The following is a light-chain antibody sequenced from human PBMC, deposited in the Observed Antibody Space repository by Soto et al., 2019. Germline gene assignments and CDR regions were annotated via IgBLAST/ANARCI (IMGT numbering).Light chain of an antibody. V-gene: IGLV1-51*02. CDR2: ENN. CDR1: SSNIGNNY. J-gene: IGLJ1*01. Sequence: QSVLTQPPSGSAAPGQKVTISCFGSSSNIGNNYVSWYQQLPGTAPKLLIYENNKRPSGIPDRFSGSRSGTSATLGITGLQTGDEADYYCGTWDSSLSAHVFATGTKVTVL. CDR3: GTWDSSLSAHV.